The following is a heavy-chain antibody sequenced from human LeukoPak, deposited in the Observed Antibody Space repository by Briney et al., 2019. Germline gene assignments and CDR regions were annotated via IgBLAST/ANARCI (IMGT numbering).Heavy chain of an antibody. V-gene: IGHV1-58*01. J-gene: IGHJ4*02. CDR3: AADHLHYDSSGSKEN. CDR2: IVVGSGNT. Sequence: SVKVSGTASGFTFTSSAVQWVRQARGQRLEWIGWIVVGSGNTNYAQKFQERVTITRDMSTSTAYMELSSLRSEDTAVYYCAADHLHYDSSGSKENWGQGTLVTVSS. CDR1: GFTFTSSA. D-gene: IGHD3-22*01.